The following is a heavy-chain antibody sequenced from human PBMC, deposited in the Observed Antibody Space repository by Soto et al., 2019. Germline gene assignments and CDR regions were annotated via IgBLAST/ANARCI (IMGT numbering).Heavy chain of an antibody. D-gene: IGHD3-3*01. J-gene: IGHJ4*02. CDR3: ARVDFWSGQYSDY. CDR1: GYTFTSYA. Sequence: ASVKVSCKASGYTFTSYAMHWVRQAPGQRLEWMGWINAGNGNTKYSQKFQGRVAITRDTSASTAYMELSSLRSEDTAVYYCARVDFWSGQYSDYWGQGTLVTVSS. CDR2: INAGNGNT. V-gene: IGHV1-3*01.